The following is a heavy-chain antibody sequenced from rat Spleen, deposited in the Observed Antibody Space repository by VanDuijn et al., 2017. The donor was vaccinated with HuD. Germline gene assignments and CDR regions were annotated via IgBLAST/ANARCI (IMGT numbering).Heavy chain of an antibody. D-gene: IGHD1-12*03. Sequence: QVQLKESGPDLVQPSQTLSLTCTVSGFSLTSYNVHWVRQPTGKGLEWMGIIWKNGNTDYNSALKSRLSISRDTSKNQVFLKMNSLQTDDTGTYYCTRDTMMVIIGDYWGQGVMVTVSS. CDR3: TRDTMMVIIGDY. CDR2: IWKNGNT. V-gene: IGHV2-30*01. J-gene: IGHJ2*01. CDR1: GFSLTSYN.